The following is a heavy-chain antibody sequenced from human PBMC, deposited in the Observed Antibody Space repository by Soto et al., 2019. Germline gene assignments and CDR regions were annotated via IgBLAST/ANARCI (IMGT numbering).Heavy chain of an antibody. Sequence: TSETLSLTCTVSGGSISSSSYYWGWIRQPPGKGLEWIGSINQSGSTNYNPSLKSRVTISVDTSKNQFSLKLSSVTAADTAVYYCARTYSSSWSPFDHWGQGTLVTVSS. D-gene: IGHD6-13*01. J-gene: IGHJ4*02. CDR3: ARTYSSSWSPFDH. V-gene: IGHV4-39*07. CDR2: INQSGST. CDR1: GGSISSSSYY.